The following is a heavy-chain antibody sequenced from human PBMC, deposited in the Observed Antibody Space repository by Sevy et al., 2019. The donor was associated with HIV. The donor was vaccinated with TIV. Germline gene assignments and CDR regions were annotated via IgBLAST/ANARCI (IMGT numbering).Heavy chain of an antibody. V-gene: IGHV3-33*01. J-gene: IGHJ4*02. CDR2: IWFDVSNT. D-gene: IGHD4-17*01. CDR1: GFTFSTYG. CDR3: ARDLEFYDYGDYGPAFMPDY. Sequence: GGSLRLSCAASGFTFSTYGMHWVRQAPGKGLEWVAVIWFDVSNTYYADSVKGRFTISRDIAKNTLQLQMNSLRAEDTAVYYCARDLEFYDYGDYGPAFMPDYWGQGTLVTVSS.